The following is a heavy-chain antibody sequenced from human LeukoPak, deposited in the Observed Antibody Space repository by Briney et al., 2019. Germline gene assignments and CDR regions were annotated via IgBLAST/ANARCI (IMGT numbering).Heavy chain of an antibody. CDR2: MNPNSGNT. Sequence: ASVKVSCKASGGTFSSYAISWVRQATGQGLEWMGWMNPNSGNTGYAQKSQGRVTITRNTSISTAYMELSSLRSEDTAVYYCARGQKITIFGVVRRAYYYYYMDVWGKGTTVTVSS. CDR1: GGTFSSYA. J-gene: IGHJ6*03. CDR3: ARGQKITIFGVVRRAYYYYYMDV. V-gene: IGHV1-8*03. D-gene: IGHD3-3*01.